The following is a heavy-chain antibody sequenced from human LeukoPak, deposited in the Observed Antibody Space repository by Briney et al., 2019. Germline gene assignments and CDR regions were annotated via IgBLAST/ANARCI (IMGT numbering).Heavy chain of an antibody. CDR1: GYSFTSYS. CDR3: ARDGGSTVDY. Sequence: GASVKVSCKASGYSFTSYSISWVRQAPGQGLEWMGWINTYSGYTSYAQNFEGRVTMTRDTSTSTGYMELRSLISDDTAVYYCARDGGSTVDYWGQGTLVTVS. D-gene: IGHD1-26*01. CDR2: INTYSGYT. J-gene: IGHJ4*02. V-gene: IGHV1-18*01.